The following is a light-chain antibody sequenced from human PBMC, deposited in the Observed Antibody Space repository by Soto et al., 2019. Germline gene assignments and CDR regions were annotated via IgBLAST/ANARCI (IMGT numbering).Light chain of an antibody. J-gene: IGKJ1*01. CDR3: QQYFEWPPMT. CDR2: GAS. V-gene: IGKV3-15*01. CDR1: ETVATN. Sequence: EVVMTQSPATLSASPGERATLSCWASETVATNLAWYQQKPGQAPRLLISGASTRAAGISDRFRGNGSGTEFTLTISSLRSEDSGIYYCQQYFEWPPMTFGQGTKVEI.